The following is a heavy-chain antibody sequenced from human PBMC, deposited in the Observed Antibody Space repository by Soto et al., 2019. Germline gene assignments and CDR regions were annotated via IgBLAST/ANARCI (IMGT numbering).Heavy chain of an antibody. CDR1: GFTVSSNF. J-gene: IGHJ2*01. CDR2: IYSSGST. Sequence: EVQLVESGGGLVQPGGSLRLSCAASGFTVSSNFMSWVRQAPGKGLEWVSLIYSSGSTYYADSVKGRFTISRDKSKNTLYLQMNSLRAEDTALYYCARDVEGDSGPFDLWGRGTLVTVSS. CDR3: ARDVEGDSGPFDL. V-gene: IGHV3-66*01. D-gene: IGHD2-21*02.